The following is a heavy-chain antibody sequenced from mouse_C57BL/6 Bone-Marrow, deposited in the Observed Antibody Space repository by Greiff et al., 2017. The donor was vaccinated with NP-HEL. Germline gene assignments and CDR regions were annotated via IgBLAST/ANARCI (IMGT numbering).Heavy chain of an antibody. CDR1: GYTFTSYW. D-gene: IGHD2-5*01. J-gene: IGHJ1*03. CDR3: ARGEAYYSNYVHFDV. Sequence: QVQLKQPGAELVRPGSSVKLSCKASGYTFTSYWMDWVKQRPGQGLEWIGNIYPSDSETHYNQKFKDKATLTVDKSSSTAYMQLSSLTSEDSAVYYCARGEAYYSNYVHFDVWGTGTTVTVSS. V-gene: IGHV1-61*01. CDR2: IYPSDSET.